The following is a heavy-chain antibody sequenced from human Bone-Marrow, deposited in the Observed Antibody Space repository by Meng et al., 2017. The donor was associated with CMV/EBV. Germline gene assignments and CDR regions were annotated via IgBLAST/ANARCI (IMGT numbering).Heavy chain of an antibody. CDR3: AITYYYGSGSYG. V-gene: IGHV3-74*01. Sequence: GGSLRLSCAASGFTFSSYWMHWVRQAPGKGLVWVSRINSDGSSTSYADSVKGRFTISRDNAKNTLYLQMNSLRAEDTALYYCAITYYYGSGSYGWGQGTLVTVSS. J-gene: IGHJ4*02. D-gene: IGHD3-10*01. CDR1: GFTFSSYW. CDR2: INSDGSST.